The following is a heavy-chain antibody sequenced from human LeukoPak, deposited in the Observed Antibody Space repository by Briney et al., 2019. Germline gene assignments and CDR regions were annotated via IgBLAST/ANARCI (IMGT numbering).Heavy chain of an antibody. CDR3: ARRARVVVAATEYNWFDP. Sequence: SETLSLTCTVSVGSISSYYWSWIPQPPGKGLEGIWDIYYSGSTNYNPPLKSRVTISVDTSKNHFSLKLSSVTPADTAVSYCARRARVVVAATEYNWFDPWGQGTLVTVSS. V-gene: IGHV4-59*01. D-gene: IGHD2-15*01. J-gene: IGHJ5*02. CDR1: VGSISSYY. CDR2: IYYSGST.